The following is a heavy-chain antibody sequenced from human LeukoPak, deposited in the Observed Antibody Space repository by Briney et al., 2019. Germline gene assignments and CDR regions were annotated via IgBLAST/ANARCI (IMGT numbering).Heavy chain of an antibody. D-gene: IGHD5-24*01. CDR1: GASITTTLYY. Sequence: SETLSLTCTVSGASITTTLYYWVWARQSPGKGLEWIGSFYYGGITYYHPSHKSRVTVSVDTSRSQFSLKLISVTAADTAVYYCARAGRDGYSPASDSFDIWGQGKTVTVSS. J-gene: IGHJ3*02. V-gene: IGHV4-39*07. CDR2: FYYGGIT. CDR3: ARAGRDGYSPASDSFDI.